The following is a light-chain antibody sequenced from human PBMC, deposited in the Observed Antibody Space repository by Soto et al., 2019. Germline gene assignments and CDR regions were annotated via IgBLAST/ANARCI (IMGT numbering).Light chain of an antibody. CDR1: QSVSSK. J-gene: IGKJ2*01. CDR3: QQYNNWPQT. Sequence: EIVMTQSPVTLSVSPGERDTLSCRASQSVSSKLAWYQQKPGQAPRLLIYGASTRATGIPARFSGSGSGTEFALSISSLQSEDFAVYDCQQYNNWPQTFGQGTKLEIK. V-gene: IGKV3-15*01. CDR2: GAS.